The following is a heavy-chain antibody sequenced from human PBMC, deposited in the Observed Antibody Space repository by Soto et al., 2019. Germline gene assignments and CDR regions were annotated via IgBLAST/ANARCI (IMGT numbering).Heavy chain of an antibody. CDR1: GFTFSGYW. V-gene: IGHV3-74*01. J-gene: IGHJ3*02. Sequence: EVPLVESGGGLVQPGGSLRLSCAASGFTFSGYWMHWVRQAPGKGLVWVSRINSDGSTTSYAESVKGRFTISRDNAKNTLYLQMNSLRAEDTAVYYCARGGQQWLVSVYAFDIWGQGTMVTVSS. D-gene: IGHD6-19*01. CDR2: INSDGSTT. CDR3: ARGGQQWLVSVYAFDI.